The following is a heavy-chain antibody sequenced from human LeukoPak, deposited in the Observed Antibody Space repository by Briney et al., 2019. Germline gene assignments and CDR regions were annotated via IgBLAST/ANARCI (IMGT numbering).Heavy chain of an antibody. CDR1: GYTFTSYY. CDR3: DRVRGLINWFDP. V-gene: IGHV1-46*03. D-gene: IGHD2/OR15-2a*01. J-gene: IGHJ5*02. Sequence: ASEKVSCKASGYTFTSYYMHCVRHGPGQRLERMGKINPSGDSTSYAQKIQGRVTMTTVTSASTVYKELSSLSSETTAETYGDRVRGLINWFDPWGQGTLVTVPS. CDR2: INPSGDST.